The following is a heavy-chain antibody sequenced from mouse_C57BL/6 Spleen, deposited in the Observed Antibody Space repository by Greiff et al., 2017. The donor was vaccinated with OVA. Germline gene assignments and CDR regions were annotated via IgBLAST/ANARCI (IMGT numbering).Heavy chain of an antibody. J-gene: IGHJ4*01. V-gene: IGHV1-26*01. CDR3: ARRFTGYAMDY. Sequence: VQLQQSGPELVKPGASVKISCKASGYTFTDYYMNWVKQSHGKSLEWIGDINPNNGGTSYNQKFKGKATLTVDKSSSTAYMELRSLTSEDSAVYYCARRFTGYAMDYWGQGTSVTVSS. D-gene: IGHD1-1*01. CDR2: INPNNGGT. CDR1: GYTFTDYY.